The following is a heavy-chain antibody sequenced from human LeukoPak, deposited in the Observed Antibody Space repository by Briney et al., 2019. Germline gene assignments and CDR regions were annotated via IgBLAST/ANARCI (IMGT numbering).Heavy chain of an antibody. D-gene: IGHD6-13*01. CDR2: INPSSSAI. J-gene: IGHJ4*02. CDR1: GFTLSSYG. Sequence: GGSLRLSCAASGFTLSSYGMNWVRQSPGKGLEWVSYINPSSSAIYYADSVKGRFTISRDNAKNSLYLQMSSLRDEDTAMYYCARAAYSSSPDYWGQGTLVTVSS. CDR3: ARAAYSSSPDY. V-gene: IGHV3-48*02.